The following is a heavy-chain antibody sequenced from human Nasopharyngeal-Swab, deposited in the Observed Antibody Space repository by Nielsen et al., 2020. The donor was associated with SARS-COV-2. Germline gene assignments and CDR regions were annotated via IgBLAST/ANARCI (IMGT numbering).Heavy chain of an antibody. D-gene: IGHD4-23*01. CDR3: ARAHYGGTYYYYYGMDV. Sequence: GESLKISCAASGFTFSTYAMTWVRQTPGRGLEWVSTISVSGDYTYYADSAKGRFSISRDNSKSTLYLQMNSLRAGDTAVYYCARAHYGGTYYYYYGMDVWGQGTTVTVSS. V-gene: IGHV3-23*01. J-gene: IGHJ6*02. CDR1: GFTFSTYA. CDR2: ISVSGDYT.